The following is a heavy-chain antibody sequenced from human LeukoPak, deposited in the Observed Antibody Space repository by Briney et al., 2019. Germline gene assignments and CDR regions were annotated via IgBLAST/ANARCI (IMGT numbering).Heavy chain of an antibody. D-gene: IGHD2-2*01. J-gene: IGHJ6*03. V-gene: IGHV1-2*02. Sequence: GASVKVSCKASGYTFTGYYMHWVRQAPGQGLEWMGWINPNSGGTNYAQKFQGRVTMTRDTSISTAYMELSRLRSDDTAVYYCARDKSPIVVVPAARKSKYYYYYMDVWGKGTTVTISS. CDR1: GYTFTGYY. CDR3: ARDKSPIVVVPAARKSKYYYYYMDV. CDR2: INPNSGGT.